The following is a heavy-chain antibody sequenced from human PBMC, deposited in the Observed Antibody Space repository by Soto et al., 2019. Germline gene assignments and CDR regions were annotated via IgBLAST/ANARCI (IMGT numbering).Heavy chain of an antibody. Sequence: EVQLVESGGVLVQPGGSLRLSCAASGFTFSDHYMDWVRQAPGKGLEWVGRSKNKADSYTTEYAASVKGRFTISRDGSKNSLFLQMNSLKTEDTAVYYCTVWGSGNDFGAAWGQGILVTVSS. CDR2: SKNKADSYTT. CDR1: GFTFSDHY. D-gene: IGHD3-10*01. V-gene: IGHV3-72*01. CDR3: TVWGSGNDFGAA. J-gene: IGHJ4*02.